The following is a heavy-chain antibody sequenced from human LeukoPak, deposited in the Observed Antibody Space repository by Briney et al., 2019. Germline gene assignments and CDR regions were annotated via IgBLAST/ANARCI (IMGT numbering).Heavy chain of an antibody. D-gene: IGHD6-13*01. CDR3: AREATDSSSLDY. V-gene: IGHV1-2*02. CDR2: INPNSGGA. J-gene: IGHJ4*02. Sequence: ASVKVSCKASGYTFTGYYMHWVRQAPGQGLEWMGWINPNSGGANYAQKFQGRVTMTRDTSISTAYMELSRLRSDDTAVYYCAREATDSSSLDYWGQGTLVTVSS. CDR1: GYTFTGYY.